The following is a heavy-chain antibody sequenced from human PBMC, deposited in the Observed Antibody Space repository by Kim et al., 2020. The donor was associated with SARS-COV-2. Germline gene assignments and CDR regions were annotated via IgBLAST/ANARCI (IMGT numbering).Heavy chain of an antibody. V-gene: IGHV3-33*01. CDR3: ARDASIRAAISLDY. CDR1: GFTFSSYG. CDR2: IWYDGSNK. D-gene: IGHD5-12*01. Sequence: GGSLRLSCAASGFTFSSYGMHWVRQAPGKGLEWVAVIWYDGSNKYYADSVKGRFTISRDNSKNTLYLQMNSLRAEDTAVYYCARDASIRAAISLDYWGQGTLVTVSS. J-gene: IGHJ4*02.